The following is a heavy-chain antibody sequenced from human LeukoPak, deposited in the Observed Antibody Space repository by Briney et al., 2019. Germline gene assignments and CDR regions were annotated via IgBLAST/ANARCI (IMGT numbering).Heavy chain of an antibody. CDR2: ISGSGDST. Sequence: GGSLRLSCAASGFTFSSYAMSWVRQAPGRGLEWVSAISGSGDSTYYGDSVKGRFTISRDNSKNTLYLQMNSLRAEDTAVYYCAKTRPLDSSSWSHGDYWGQGTLVTVSS. CDR1: GFTFSSYA. D-gene: IGHD6-13*01. CDR3: AKTRPLDSSSWSHGDY. J-gene: IGHJ4*02. V-gene: IGHV3-23*01.